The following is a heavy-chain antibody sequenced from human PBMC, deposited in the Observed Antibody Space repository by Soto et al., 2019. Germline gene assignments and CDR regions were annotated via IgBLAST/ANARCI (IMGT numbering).Heavy chain of an antibody. D-gene: IGHD3-22*01. J-gene: IGHJ4*02. V-gene: IGHV4-61*01. CDR2: IYYSGST. Sequence: PSETLSLTCTVSGGSVSSGSYYWSWIRQPPGKGLEWIGYIYYSGSTNYNPSLKSRVTISVDTSRNQFSLKLSSVTAADTAVYYCASYYYDSSGGYYWGQGTLVTVSS. CDR3: ASYYYDSSGGYY. CDR1: GGSVSSGSYY.